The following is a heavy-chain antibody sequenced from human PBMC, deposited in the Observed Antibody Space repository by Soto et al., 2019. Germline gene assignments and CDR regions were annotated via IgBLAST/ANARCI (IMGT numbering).Heavy chain of an antibody. V-gene: IGHV3-7*01. CDR2: IQQDGTER. CDR3: FFQAEDGIRGTVPVSAFLLNRSSDL. Sequence: GKGLEWVANIQQDGTERNYVDSVKGRFTISRDNAKNSLYLQMNSLRAEDTAVYYCFFQAEDGIRGTVPVSAFLLNRSSDL. D-gene: IGHD1-1*01. J-gene: IGHJ2*01.